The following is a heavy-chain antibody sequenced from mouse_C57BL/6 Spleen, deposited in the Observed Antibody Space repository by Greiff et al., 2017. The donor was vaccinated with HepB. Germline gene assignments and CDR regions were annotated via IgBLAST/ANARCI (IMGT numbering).Heavy chain of an antibody. D-gene: IGHD2-14*01. CDR2: ISDGGSYT. V-gene: IGHV5-4*01. Sequence: EVQLVESGGGLVKPGGSLKLSCAASGFTFSSYAMSWVRQTPEKRLEWVATISDGGSYTYYPDNVKGRFTISRDNAKNNLYLQMSHLKSEDTAMYYCARVGYSHYYAMDYWGQGTSVTVSS. J-gene: IGHJ4*01. CDR1: GFTFSSYA. CDR3: ARVGYSHYYAMDY.